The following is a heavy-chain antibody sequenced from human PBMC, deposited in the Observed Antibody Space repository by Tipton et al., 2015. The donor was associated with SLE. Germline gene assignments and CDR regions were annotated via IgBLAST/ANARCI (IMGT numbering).Heavy chain of an antibody. Sequence: TLSLTCAVYGGSFSGYYWSWIRRPPGKGLEWIGEINHSGSTNYNPSLKSRVTISVDTSKNQFSLKLNSVTAADTAVYYCASTHWSFDYWGQGTLVTVSS. J-gene: IGHJ4*02. D-gene: IGHD3-3*02. V-gene: IGHV4-34*01. CDR2: INHSGST. CDR1: GGSFSGYY. CDR3: ASTHWSFDY.